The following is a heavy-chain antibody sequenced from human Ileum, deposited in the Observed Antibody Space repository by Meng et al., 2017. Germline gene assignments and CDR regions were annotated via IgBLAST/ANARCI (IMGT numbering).Heavy chain of an antibody. CDR1: VYTFTGYY. CDR3: ARGYPY. Sequence: QVQLVQSGAEVKKPGASGKVSSKALVYTFTGYYMHWVRQAPRHGLEWMGRINPNSGGTNYAQKFQGRVTMTRDTSISTAYMELSRPRSDDTAVYYCARGYPYWGQGTLVTVSS. CDR2: INPNSGGT. V-gene: IGHV1-2*06. J-gene: IGHJ4*02. D-gene: IGHD3-16*02.